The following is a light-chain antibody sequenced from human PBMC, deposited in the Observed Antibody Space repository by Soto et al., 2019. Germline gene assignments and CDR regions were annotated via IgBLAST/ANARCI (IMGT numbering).Light chain of an antibody. CDR1: SSNIGRGYD. CDR3: QTFDSSLTISWV. J-gene: IGLJ3*02. CDR2: GDS. V-gene: IGLV1-40*01. Sequence: QSVLTQPPSVSGAPGQRVTISCTGSSSNIGRGYDVHWYQQFPGSAPRLLLSGDSNRPSGVPDRFSGSRSGTSASLAITGLQAEDEADYYCQTFDSSLTISWVFGGGTK.